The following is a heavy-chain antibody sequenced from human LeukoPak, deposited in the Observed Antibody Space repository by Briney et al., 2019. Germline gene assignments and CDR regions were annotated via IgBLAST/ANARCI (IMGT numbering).Heavy chain of an antibody. CDR2: INTYNGDT. V-gene: IGHV1-18*01. Sequence: ASVKVSCKASGYTFTNYGINWVRQAPGQGLEWMGWINTYNGDTKFPQKFQDRVTMTSDTSTSTAYMELRSLGSDDTAVYFCARGGSSWSAEYFQRWGQGTLVTVSS. CDR1: GYTFTNYG. CDR3: ARGGSSWSAEYFQR. J-gene: IGHJ1*01. D-gene: IGHD6-13*01.